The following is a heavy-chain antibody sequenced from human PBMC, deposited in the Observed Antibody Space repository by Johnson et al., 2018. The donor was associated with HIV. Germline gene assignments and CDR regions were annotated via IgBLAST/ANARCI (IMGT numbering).Heavy chain of an antibody. V-gene: IGHV3-30*03. J-gene: IGHJ3*02. D-gene: IGHD4-17*01. CDR3: ARGGLGDYVVAFDI. Sequence: QMLLVESGGGVVQSGRSLRLSCAASGFAFSRFAMHWVRQVPDKGLEWVAVISYDGSNKYYADSVKGRFTISRDNSKNTLYLQMNSLRAEDTAVYYCARGGLGDYVVAFDIWGQGTMVTVSS. CDR1: GFAFSRFA. CDR2: ISYDGSNK.